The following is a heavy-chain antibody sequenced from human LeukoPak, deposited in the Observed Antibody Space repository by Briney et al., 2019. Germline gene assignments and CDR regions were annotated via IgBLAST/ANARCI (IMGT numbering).Heavy chain of an antibody. J-gene: IGHJ3*02. CDR3: AILMGAVAGKLREGGPDAFDI. Sequence: GGSLRLSCAASGFTFSSYWMSWVRQAPGKGLEWVANIKQDGSEKYYVDSVKGRFTISRDNAKNSLYLQMNSLRAEDTAVYYCAILMGAVAGKLREGGPDAFDIWGQGTMVTVSS. V-gene: IGHV3-7*01. CDR2: IKQDGSEK. CDR1: GFTFSSYW. D-gene: IGHD6-19*01.